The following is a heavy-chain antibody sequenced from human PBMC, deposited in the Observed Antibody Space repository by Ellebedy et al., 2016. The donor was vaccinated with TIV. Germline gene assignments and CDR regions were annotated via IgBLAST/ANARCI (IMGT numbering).Heavy chain of an antibody. CDR3: ARDYGDSLWGLDY. CDR2: INSDGSST. CDR1: GFTFSSYW. V-gene: IGHV3-74*01. D-gene: IGHD4-17*01. J-gene: IGHJ4*02. Sequence: PGGSLRLSCAASGFTFSSYWMHWVRQAPGKGLVWVSRINSDGSSTTYADSVKGRFTISRDNAKNTLYLQMNSLRAEDTAVYYCARDYGDSLWGLDYWGQGTLVTVSS.